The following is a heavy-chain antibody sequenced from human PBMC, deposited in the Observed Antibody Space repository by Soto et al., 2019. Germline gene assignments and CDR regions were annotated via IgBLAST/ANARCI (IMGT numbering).Heavy chain of an antibody. V-gene: IGHV3-30*18. Sequence: GVSMSLSCSSSGVPFSSYGMHWVLQAPGKGLEWVTFISYDASNTYYADSVKGRFTISRDNSKNTLYLQMNSLRADDKAGYYCVKGYHGIAAGARMYFYYRGKGARVTVSS. CDR1: GVPFSSYG. D-gene: IGHD6-13*01. CDR2: ISYDASNT. J-gene: IGHJ1*01. CDR3: VKGYHGIAAGARMYFYY.